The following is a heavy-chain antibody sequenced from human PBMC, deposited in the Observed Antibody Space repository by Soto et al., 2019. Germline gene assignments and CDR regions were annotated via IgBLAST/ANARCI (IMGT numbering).Heavy chain of an antibody. CDR2: IYPGDSDT. Sequence: GESLKISCKGSGYSYTSCWTGWARRMPGKGLEWRGIIYPGDSDTRYSPAFEGHVTISADNSISTAYLQWSRLKASDTAMYYCARLVVDVRDYSDMDVWGQGTTVTVSS. J-gene: IGHJ6*02. CDR3: ARLVVDVRDYSDMDV. D-gene: IGHD2-8*01. V-gene: IGHV5-51*01. CDR1: GYSYTSCW.